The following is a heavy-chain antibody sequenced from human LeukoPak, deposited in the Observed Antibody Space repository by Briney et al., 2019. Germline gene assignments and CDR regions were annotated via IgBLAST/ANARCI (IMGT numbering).Heavy chain of an antibody. D-gene: IGHD2-2*02. J-gene: IGHJ4*02. V-gene: IGHV3-30-3*01. CDR3: ARLPGYCSSNSCYKMTIPFDY. CDR2: ISYDGNNK. Sequence: GGSLRLSCSASGFTFSSYSMHWVRQAPGKGLEWVAVISYDGNNKYDADSVKGRFTISRDNSKNTLYLQMNSLKAEDTAVYYCARLPGYCSSNSCYKMTIPFDYWGQGTLVTVSS. CDR1: GFTFSSYS.